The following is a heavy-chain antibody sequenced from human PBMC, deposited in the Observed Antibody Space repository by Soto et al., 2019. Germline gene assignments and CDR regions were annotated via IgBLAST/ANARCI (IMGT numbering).Heavy chain of an antibody. J-gene: IGHJ4*02. CDR3: AKGSMVRGVTHFDY. CDR1: GCTFRSDA. V-gene: IGHV3-23*01. D-gene: IGHD3-10*01. CDR2: ISGSGGST. Sequence: EVQLLESGGGLVQPGGSLRLSCAAYGCTFRSDAMSWVRQAPGKGLEWVSAISGSGGSTYYADSVKGRFTISRDNSKNTLYLQMNSLRAEDTAVYYCAKGSMVRGVTHFDYWGQGTLVTDSS.